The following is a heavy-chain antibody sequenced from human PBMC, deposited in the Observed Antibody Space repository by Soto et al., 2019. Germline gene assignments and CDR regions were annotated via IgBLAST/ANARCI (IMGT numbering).Heavy chain of an antibody. CDR3: AMVDNYVTPSPQDV. V-gene: IGHV1-18*01. Sequence: QGQLVQSGDEVRKPGSSVTVSCKDSGYLFVNYGIAWVRQDPGQGLQWTGWISPYRGNTHYASNDQGRLTMTTDTSTSTDYMDLGSLKSDDPAVYYCAMVDNYVTPSPQDVWGQGTTVTVSS. D-gene: IGHD3-16*01. CDR1: GYLFVNYG. J-gene: IGHJ6*02. CDR2: ISPYRGNT.